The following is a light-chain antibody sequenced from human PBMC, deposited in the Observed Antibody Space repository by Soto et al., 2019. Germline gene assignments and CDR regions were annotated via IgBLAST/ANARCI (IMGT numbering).Light chain of an antibody. CDR1: QSVTSNQ. Sequence: EIVLTQSPGTLSLSPGERATLSCRASQSVTSNQLAWYQQKPGQAPRLLIYGASIRATGIPDRFSGSGSGTDFTLTISRLEPEDFAVYYCQQYGSSPTFGQGTRLEIK. V-gene: IGKV3-20*01. CDR2: GAS. CDR3: QQYGSSPT. J-gene: IGKJ5*01.